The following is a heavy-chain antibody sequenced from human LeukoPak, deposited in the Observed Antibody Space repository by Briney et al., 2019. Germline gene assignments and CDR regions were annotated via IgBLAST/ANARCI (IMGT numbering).Heavy chain of an antibody. CDR1: GGSISSGDYY. D-gene: IGHD3-22*01. V-gene: IGHV4-61*08. Sequence: PSQTLSLTCTVSGGSISSGDYYWSWIRQPPGKGLEWIGYIYYSGSTNYNPSLKSRVTISVDTSKNQFSLKLSSVTAADTAVYYCARNSPYDSSGYFLDYWGQGTLVTVSS. CDR2: IYYSGST. J-gene: IGHJ4*02. CDR3: ARNSPYDSSGYFLDY.